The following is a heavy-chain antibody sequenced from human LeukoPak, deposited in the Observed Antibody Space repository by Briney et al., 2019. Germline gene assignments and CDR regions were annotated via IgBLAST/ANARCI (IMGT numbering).Heavy chain of an antibody. Sequence: ASVKVSCKASGYTFTSYGISWVRQAPGQGLEWMGWISAYNGNTNYAQKLQGRVTMTTDTSTSTAYMELRSLRSDDTAVFYCVKIVPVAMPLGYFDHWGQGILVTVSS. D-gene: IGHD2-2*01. CDR3: VKIVPVAMPLGYFDH. J-gene: IGHJ4*02. V-gene: IGHV1-18*01. CDR1: GYTFTSYG. CDR2: ISAYNGNT.